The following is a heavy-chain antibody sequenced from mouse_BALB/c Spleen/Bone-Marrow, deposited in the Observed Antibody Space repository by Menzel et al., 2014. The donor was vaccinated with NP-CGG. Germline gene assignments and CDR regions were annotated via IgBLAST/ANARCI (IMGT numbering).Heavy chain of an antibody. V-gene: IGHV1-4*01. CDR3: ARERNWDSFAY. Sequence: VQLQESGAELARPGASVKMSCKASGYTFTSYTMHWVKQRPGQGLEWIGYINPSSGYTNYNQKFKDKATLTADKSSSTAYMQLSSLTSEDSAVYYCARERNWDSFAYWSQGTLVTVSA. D-gene: IGHD4-1*01. CDR1: GYTFTSYT. J-gene: IGHJ3*01. CDR2: INPSSGYT.